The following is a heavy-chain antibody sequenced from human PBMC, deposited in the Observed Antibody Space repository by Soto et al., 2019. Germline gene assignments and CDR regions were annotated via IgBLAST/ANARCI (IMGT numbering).Heavy chain of an antibody. CDR1: GGTFSSYA. Sequence: QVQLVQSGAEVKKPGSSVKVSCKASGGTFSSYAISWVRQAPGQGLEWMGGIIPIFGTANYAQKFQGRVTITADESTSKAYRELSSLRSEDPAVYYCARASYYYDSSGPRFDAFDIWGQGTMVTVSS. V-gene: IGHV1-69*01. CDR3: ARASYYYDSSGPRFDAFDI. D-gene: IGHD3-22*01. CDR2: IIPIFGTA. J-gene: IGHJ3*02.